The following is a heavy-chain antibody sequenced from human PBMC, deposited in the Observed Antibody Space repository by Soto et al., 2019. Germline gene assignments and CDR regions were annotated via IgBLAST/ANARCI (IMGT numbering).Heavy chain of an antibody. J-gene: IGHJ4*02. D-gene: IGHD2-21*02. CDR1: GFNFGGYG. V-gene: IGHV3-48*02. CDR2: ISSSSDGI. Sequence: GGSLRLSCAASGFNFGGYGMTWVRQAPGKGLEWVSYISSSSDGIYYADSVKGRFTISRDNAKNSLYLQMNSLTEEDTAVYYCARDTVTAIWDWGQGALVTVSS. CDR3: ARDTVTAIWD.